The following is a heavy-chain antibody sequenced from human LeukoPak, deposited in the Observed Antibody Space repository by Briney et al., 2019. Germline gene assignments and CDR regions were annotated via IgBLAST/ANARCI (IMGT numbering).Heavy chain of an antibody. J-gene: IGHJ4*02. CDR1: GFTLSSYG. D-gene: IGHD3-10*01. CDR2: ISGSGGST. Sequence: GGTLRLSCAASGFTLSSYGMSWVRQAPGKGPEWVSAISGSGGSTYYADSVKGRFTISRDNSKNTLYLQMNSLGAEDTAVYYCAKDQSEVRGVFDYWGQGTLVTVSS. CDR3: AKDQSEVRGVFDY. V-gene: IGHV3-23*01.